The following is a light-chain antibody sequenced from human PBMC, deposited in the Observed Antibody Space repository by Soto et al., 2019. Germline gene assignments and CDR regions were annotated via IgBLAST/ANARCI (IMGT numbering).Light chain of an antibody. CDR2: GAS. J-gene: IGKJ5*01. CDR1: QSITSSF. CDR3: QQYENSPIT. Sequence: EFVLMQSPGTLSLSAGERASLSCGASQSITSSFLAWYQQKPGQAPRLLIYGASSRATGIPDRFSGTGSETDFTLTINRLEPEDFAVYYCQQYENSPITFGQGTRLEIK. V-gene: IGKV3-20*01.